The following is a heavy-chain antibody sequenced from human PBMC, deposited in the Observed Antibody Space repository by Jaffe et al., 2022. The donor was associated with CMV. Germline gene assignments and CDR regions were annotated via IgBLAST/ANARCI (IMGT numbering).Heavy chain of an antibody. CDR3: VRGWGSD. CDR1: GFTFSDYL. Sequence: VQLVESGGGLVQPGGSLRLSCAASGFTFSDYLMGWVRQAPGKGLEWVANIKEDGSEKYYVDSVKGRFTISRDNAKNALYLQMNSLRVEDTAVYYCVRGWGSDWGQGTQVPVSS. D-gene: IGHD3-16*01. V-gene: IGHV3-7*01. J-gene: IGHJ4*02. CDR2: IKEDGSEK.